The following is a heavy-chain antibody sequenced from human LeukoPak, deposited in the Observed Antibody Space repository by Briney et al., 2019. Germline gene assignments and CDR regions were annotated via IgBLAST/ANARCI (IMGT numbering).Heavy chain of an antibody. CDR1: RFNLSILL. V-gene: IGHV3-7*01. J-gene: IGHJ6*02. Sequence: PGGSLRHSHSASRFNLSILLVSCVSHGPGGGVRCGSNINRVGTEKYNRASMYGRFTISRDNAQFSQFLQMISLRAEDTAVYYCAREDGSGSDRQHYYGMDVWGQGTTVTVSS. D-gene: IGHD3-10*01. CDR3: AREDGSGSDRQHYYGMDV. CDR2: INRVGTEK.